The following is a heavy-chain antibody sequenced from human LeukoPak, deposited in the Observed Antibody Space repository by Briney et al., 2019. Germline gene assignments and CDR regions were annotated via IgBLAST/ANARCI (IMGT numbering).Heavy chain of an antibody. CDR2: IYYSGST. V-gene: IGHV4-39*01. CDR1: GFSISSSCYC. Sequence: PSETLSLTCTVSGFSISSSCYCWGWLRQPPGKGREWIGRIYYSGSTYYNPSLKSRVTISVDTSKNQFSLKLSSVTAADTAVYYCARQGEARRVVVTVGYWGQGTLVTVSS. CDR3: ARQGEARRVVVTVGY. D-gene: IGHD2-21*02. J-gene: IGHJ4*02.